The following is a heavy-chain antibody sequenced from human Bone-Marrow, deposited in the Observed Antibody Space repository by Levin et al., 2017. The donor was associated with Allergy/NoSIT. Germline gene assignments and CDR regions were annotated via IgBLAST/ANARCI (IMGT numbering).Heavy chain of an antibody. V-gene: IGHV3-23*01. D-gene: IGHD3-16*02. CDR2: ISGSGGST. J-gene: IGHJ4*02. CDR3: ARSDYIWGSYRLVSERDSDY. Sequence: GESLKISCAASGFTFSSYAMSWVRQAPGKGLEWVSAISGSGGSTYYADSVKGRFTISRDNSKNTLYLQMNSLRAEDTAVYYCARSDYIWGSYRLVSERDSDYWGQGTLVTVSS. CDR1: GFTFSSYA.